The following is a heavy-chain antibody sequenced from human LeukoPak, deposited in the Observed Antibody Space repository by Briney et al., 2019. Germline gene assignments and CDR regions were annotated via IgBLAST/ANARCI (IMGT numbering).Heavy chain of an antibody. J-gene: IGHJ4*02. CDR1: GYTFTSYD. Sequence: GASVKVSCKASGYTFTSYDINWVRQATGQGLEWMGWISAYNGNTNYAQKLQGRVTMTTDTSTSTVYMELRSLRSDDTAVYYCARWYEATSDNWGQGTLVTVSS. CDR2: ISAYNGNT. CDR3: ARWYEATSDN. V-gene: IGHV1-18*01. D-gene: IGHD6-13*01.